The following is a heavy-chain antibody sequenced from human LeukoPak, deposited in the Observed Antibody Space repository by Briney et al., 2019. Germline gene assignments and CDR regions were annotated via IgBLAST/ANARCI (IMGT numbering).Heavy chain of an antibody. CDR3: AGRSGIAVAGAFDY. D-gene: IGHD6-19*01. J-gene: IGHJ4*02. CDR2: ISGSGDST. Sequence: GGSLRLSCAASGFIVSSNYMSWVRQAPGKGLEWVSGISGSGDSTYYADSVKGRFTISRDNSKNTLYLQMNSLRAEDTAVYYCAGRSGIAVAGAFDYWGQGTLVTVSS. CDR1: GFIVSSNY. V-gene: IGHV3-23*01.